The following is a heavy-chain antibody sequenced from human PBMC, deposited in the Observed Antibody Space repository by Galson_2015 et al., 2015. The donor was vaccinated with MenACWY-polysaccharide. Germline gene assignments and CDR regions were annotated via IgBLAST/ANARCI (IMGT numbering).Heavy chain of an antibody. Sequence: CAISGDSVSSDSAAWNWIRESPSRGLEWLGRTYYRSKWNNDYAVSVKSRIIITPDTSNNQVSLQLLPVTPEDTGVYFYAREPKQLPAPYSYYFFMDVWGKGTAVTVSS. V-gene: IGHV6-1*01. D-gene: IGHD2-2*01. CDR3: AREPKQLPAPYSYYFFMDV. CDR1: GDSVSSDSAA. CDR2: TYYRSKWNN. J-gene: IGHJ6*03.